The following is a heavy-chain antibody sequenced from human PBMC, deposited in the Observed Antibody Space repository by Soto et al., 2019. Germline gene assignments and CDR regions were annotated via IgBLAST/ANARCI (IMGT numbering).Heavy chain of an antibody. D-gene: IGHD3-22*01. V-gene: IGHV1-18*01. CDR1: GYTFTSYG. CDR3: ARVPNYYDSSGSHPTFAY. Sequence: ASVKVSCKASGYTFTSYGISWVRPAPGQGLEWMGWISAYNGNTNYAQKLQGRVTMTTDTSTSTAYMELRSLRSDDTAVYYCARVPNYYDSSGSHPTFAYWGQGTLVTVSS. CDR2: ISAYNGNT. J-gene: IGHJ4*02.